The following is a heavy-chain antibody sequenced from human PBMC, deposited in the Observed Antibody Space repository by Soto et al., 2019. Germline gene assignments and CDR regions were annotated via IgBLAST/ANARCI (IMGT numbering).Heavy chain of an antibody. Sequence: QVQLVESGGGVVQPGRSLRLSCAVSGFTFSSYGMHWVRQAPDKGLEWVAVISYDGSNKYYADSVKGRFTISRDNSKNTLYLQMNSLRTEDTGVYYCAKDLVSYGGHGAPLDAMHVWGQGTTVTVSS. CDR3: AKDLVSYGGHGAPLDAMHV. CDR2: ISYDGSNK. J-gene: IGHJ6*02. V-gene: IGHV3-30*18. CDR1: GFTFSSYG. D-gene: IGHD4-17*01.